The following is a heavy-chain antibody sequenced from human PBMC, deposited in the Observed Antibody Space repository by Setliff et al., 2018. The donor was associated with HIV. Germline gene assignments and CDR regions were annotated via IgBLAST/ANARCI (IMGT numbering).Heavy chain of an antibody. Sequence: ETLSLTCTVSGGSISSGSYYWSWIRQAPGKGLEWVSGFSGSGGGTYYADSVKGRFSISRDNSKNSLYLQMNSLRAEDTAVYYCARGYCSSTTCLYYFDYWGQGTLVTVSS. J-gene: IGHJ4*02. CDR2: FSGSGGGT. D-gene: IGHD2-2*01. V-gene: IGHV3-23*01. CDR1: GGSISSGSYY. CDR3: ARGYCSSTTCLYYFDY.